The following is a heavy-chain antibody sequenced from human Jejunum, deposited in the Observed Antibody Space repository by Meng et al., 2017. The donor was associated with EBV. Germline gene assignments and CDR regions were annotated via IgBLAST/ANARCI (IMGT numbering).Heavy chain of an antibody. CDR3: ARDRSNSDY. CDR1: GYDFINSG. V-gene: IGHV1-18*01. CDR2: ISVYRGNT. J-gene: IGHJ4*02. Sequence: VQLLQSGAEVKKPGATVKVSCKAAGYDFINSGISWVRQAPGQGLEWMGWISVYRGNTNYAQRFQDRVTLTTNTSTSTVYMELRSLTSDDTAVYYCARDRSNSDYWGQGTLVTVSS. D-gene: IGHD5-24*01.